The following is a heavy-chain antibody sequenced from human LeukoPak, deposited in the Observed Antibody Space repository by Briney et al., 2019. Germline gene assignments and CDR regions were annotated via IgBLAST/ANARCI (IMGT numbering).Heavy chain of an antibody. V-gene: IGHV4-59*01. CDR1: GGSISSYY. D-gene: IGHD2-21*02. J-gene: IGHJ6*02. CDR3: ARDLPPEYCGGDCYSNYYYGMDV. Sequence: SETLSLTCTVSGGSISSYYWSWIRQPPGKGLKWIGYIYYSGSTNYNPSLKSRVTISVDTSKNQFSLKLSSVTAADTAVYHCARDLPPEYCGGDCYSNYYYGMDVWGQGTTVTVSS. CDR2: IYYSGST.